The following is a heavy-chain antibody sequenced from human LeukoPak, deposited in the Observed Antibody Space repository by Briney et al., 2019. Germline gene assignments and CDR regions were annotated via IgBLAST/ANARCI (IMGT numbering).Heavy chain of an antibody. J-gene: IGHJ4*02. CDR1: GGSISSYY. Sequence: SETLSLTCTVSGGSISSYYWSWIRQPPGKGLEWIGSISYGGNTYSNPSLKSRVAISLHTSKNEFSLKLSSVTAADTAIYFCTTYYYDNTDYFNYWGQGTLVSVSS. D-gene: IGHD3-22*01. V-gene: IGHV4-59*12. CDR2: ISYGGNT. CDR3: TTYYYDNTDYFNY.